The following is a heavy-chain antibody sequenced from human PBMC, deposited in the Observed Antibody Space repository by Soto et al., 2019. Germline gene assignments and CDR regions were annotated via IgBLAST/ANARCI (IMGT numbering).Heavy chain of an antibody. CDR1: CGSIISGDYY. D-gene: IGHD2-2*02. Sequence: KPSETLSLTCTFSCGSIISGDYYWSWIRQPPGKGREGIGYIYYSGSTYYNPSLKSRVTISVDTSKNQFTLKLSSVTAADTAVYYCATLSVGYCSSTSCYTDYWGQGTLVTVSS. J-gene: IGHJ4*02. V-gene: IGHV4-30-4*01. CDR3: ATLSVGYCSSTSCYTDY. CDR2: IYYSGST.